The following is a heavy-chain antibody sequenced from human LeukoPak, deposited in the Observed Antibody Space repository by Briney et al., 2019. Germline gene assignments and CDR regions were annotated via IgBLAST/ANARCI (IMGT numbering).Heavy chain of an antibody. CDR2: IIPIFGTA. J-gene: IGHJ4*02. CDR3: ARDRHILTGPHFFDY. V-gene: IGHV1-69*13. D-gene: IGHD3-9*01. CDR1: GGTFSSYA. Sequence: SVKVSCKASGGTFSSYAISWVRQAPGQGLEWMGGIIPIFGTANYAQKFQGRVTITADESTSTAYMELSSLRSEDTAVYYCARDRHILTGPHFFDYWGQGTLVTVSS.